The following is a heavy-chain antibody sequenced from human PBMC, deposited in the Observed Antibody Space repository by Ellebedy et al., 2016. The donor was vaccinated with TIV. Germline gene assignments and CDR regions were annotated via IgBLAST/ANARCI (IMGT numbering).Heavy chain of an antibody. Sequence: MPSETLSLTCGVSGGSVSNTRYYRAWRRQPQGKGLEWIGCVYYSGSPYYNPSFKSRVTLSADTSKNQFSLNLRTVTAADTAVYYCARIEPWQPIDDWGQGTLVTVSS. V-gene: IGHV4-39*01. J-gene: IGHJ4*02. D-gene: IGHD1-14*01. CDR3: ARIEPWQPIDD. CDR1: GGSVSNTRYY. CDR2: VYYSGSP.